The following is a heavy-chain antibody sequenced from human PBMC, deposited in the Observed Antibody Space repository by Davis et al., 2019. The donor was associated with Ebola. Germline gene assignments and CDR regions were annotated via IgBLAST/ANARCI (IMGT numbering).Heavy chain of an antibody. Sequence: GESLKISCAASGFIFKTYTMHWVRQAPGKGLEWVAFIRYDGSNKYYADSVKGRFTISRDNSKNTLYLQMNSLRAEDTALYYCAKGGYFDSLEIESWGQGTLVTVSS. D-gene: IGHD3-9*01. V-gene: IGHV3-30*02. CDR1: GFIFKTYT. CDR3: AKGGYFDSLEIES. CDR2: IRYDGSNK. J-gene: IGHJ4*02.